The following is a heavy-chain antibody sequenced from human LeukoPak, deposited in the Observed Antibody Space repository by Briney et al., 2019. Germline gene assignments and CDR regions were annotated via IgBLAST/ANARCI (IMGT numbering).Heavy chain of an antibody. CDR3: ARYSPGVEMAAIGKIWRAQTDY. CDR1: GYSFTSYW. CDR2: IYPGDSDT. V-gene: IGHV5-51*01. Sequence: GESLQISCKGSGYSFTSYWIGWVRQMTGKGLEWMGIIYPGDSDTRYSPSFQGQVTISADKSISTAYLQWSSLKASDTAMYYCARYSPGVEMAAIGKIWRAQTDYWGQGTLVTVSS. J-gene: IGHJ4*02. D-gene: IGHD5-24*01.